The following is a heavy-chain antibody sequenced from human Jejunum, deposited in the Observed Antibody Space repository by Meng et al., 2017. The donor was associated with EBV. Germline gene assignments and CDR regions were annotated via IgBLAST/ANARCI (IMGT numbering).Heavy chain of an antibody. CDR2: INHGGGA. D-gene: IGHD3-10*01. CDR1: VRSFSYYF. CDR3: ARLGGYASGTYYPIDP. V-gene: IGHV4-34*01. Sequence: QAQFPGVGAGPVGPLKTLALTGGVYVRSFSYYFGAWIPQPPGKGLEWIGEINHGGGAIYNPSLKSRVTISVDTSKNQFSLKLSSVTAADTAVYYCARLGGYASGTYYPIDPWGQGTLVTVSS. J-gene: IGHJ5*02.